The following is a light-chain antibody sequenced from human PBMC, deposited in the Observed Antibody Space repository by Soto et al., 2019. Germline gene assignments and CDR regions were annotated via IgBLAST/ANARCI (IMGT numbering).Light chain of an antibody. CDR1: QTIRTS. V-gene: IGKV1-39*01. CDR2: SAS. CDR3: QQSFEIPVT. Sequence: DIQMTHSPSSLPASIGDRVTITCRASQTIRTSLNWYQQTAGKAPNLLISSASSLHSGVPSRFTGTGSGTDFTLTISSLQSEDLATYFCQQSFEIPVTFGQGTKLEI. J-gene: IGKJ2*01.